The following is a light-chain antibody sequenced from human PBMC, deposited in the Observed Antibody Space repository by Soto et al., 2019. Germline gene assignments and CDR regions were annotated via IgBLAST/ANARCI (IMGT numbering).Light chain of an antibody. CDR3: ATWDDSLSGHYG. V-gene: IGLV1-47*01. Sequence: QSALTQPPSASGTPGHGVTIFCSGSSSNIGSNYVYWYQHLPGAAPKLLIYRNNERPSGVPDRFSGSKSGTSASLAISGLRSDDEADYYCATWDDSLSGHYGFGTGTKVTVL. CDR2: RNN. CDR1: SSNIGSNY. J-gene: IGLJ1*01.